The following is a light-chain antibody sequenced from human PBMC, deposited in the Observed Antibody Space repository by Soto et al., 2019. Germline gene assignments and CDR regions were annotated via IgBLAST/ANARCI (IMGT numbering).Light chain of an antibody. J-gene: IGLJ1*01. V-gene: IGLV1-40*01. CDR1: SSNIGAGYD. CDR3: QSYDTNLTGV. Sequence: QSVLTQPPSVSGAPGQRVTISCTGSSSNIGAGYDVHWYQQFPGTAPKLLIYANNNRPSGVPDRFSASKSGTSASLAITGLQAEDEADYYCQSYDTNLTGVFGTGTKLTVL. CDR2: ANN.